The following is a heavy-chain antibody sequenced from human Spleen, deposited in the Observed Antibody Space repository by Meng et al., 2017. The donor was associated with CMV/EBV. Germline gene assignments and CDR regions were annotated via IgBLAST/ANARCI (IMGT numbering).Heavy chain of an antibody. CDR3: ARFVGAAVRGGDGMDV. CDR1: GGSISSYY. D-gene: IGHD3-10*01. CDR2: IYYSGST. Sequence: SETLSLTCTVSGGSISSYYWSWIRQPPGKGLEWIGYIYYSGSTNYNPSLKSRVTISVDTSKNQFSLKLSSVTAADTAVYYCARFVGAAVRGGDGMDVWGQGTTVTVSS. J-gene: IGHJ6*02. V-gene: IGHV4-59*01.